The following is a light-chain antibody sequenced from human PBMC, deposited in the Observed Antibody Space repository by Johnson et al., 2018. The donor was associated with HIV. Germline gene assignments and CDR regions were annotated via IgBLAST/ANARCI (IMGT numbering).Light chain of an antibody. CDR1: SSNIGNNY. CDR2: DNT. V-gene: IGLV1-51*01. CDR3: GKWDSSVIAYG. J-gene: IGLJ1*01. Sequence: QSVLTQPPSVSAAPGQKVTISCSGSSSNIGNNYVSWYQQLPGTAPKLLIYDNTKRTSGIPDRFAGSKSDTSATLANTALHIGDEADDYSGKWDSSVIAYGFGTGTKVTV.